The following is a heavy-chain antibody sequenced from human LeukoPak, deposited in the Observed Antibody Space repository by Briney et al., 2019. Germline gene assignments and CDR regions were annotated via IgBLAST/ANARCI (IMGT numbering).Heavy chain of an antibody. J-gene: IGHJ4*02. CDR2: IYSGGST. D-gene: IGHD3-3*01. V-gene: IGHV3-53*01. CDR1: GFTVSSNY. Sequence: PGGSLRLSCAASGFTVSSNYMSWVRQAPGKGLEWVSVIYSGGSTYYADSVKGRFTISRDNSKNTLYLQMNSLRAEDTAVYYCARAPTRYDFWSDYWGQGTLVTVSS. CDR3: ARAPTRYDFWSDY.